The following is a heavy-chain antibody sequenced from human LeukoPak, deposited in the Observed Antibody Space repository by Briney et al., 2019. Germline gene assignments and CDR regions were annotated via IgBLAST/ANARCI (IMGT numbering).Heavy chain of an antibody. D-gene: IGHD4-23*01. CDR1: GFTFSSYA. J-gene: IGHJ6*03. CDR2: ISGSGGST. Sequence: TGGSLRLSCAASGFTFSSYAMSWVRQAPGKGLEWVSAISGSGGSTYYADSVKGRFTISRDNAKNSLYLQMNSLRAEDTAVYYCARDDYGGNSFGYYYYYYMDVWGKGTTVTVSS. CDR3: ARDDYGGNSFGYYYYYYMDV. V-gene: IGHV3-23*01.